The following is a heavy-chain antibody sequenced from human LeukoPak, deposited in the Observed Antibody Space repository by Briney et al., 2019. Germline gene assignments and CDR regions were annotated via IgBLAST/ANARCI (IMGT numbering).Heavy chain of an antibody. J-gene: IGHJ4*02. V-gene: IGHV3-7*01. Sequence: GGSLRLSCAASGFTFSSYWMSWVRQAPGKGLEWVANIKQDGSEKYYVDSVKGRFTISRDNAKNSLYLQMNSLRAEDTAVYYCAREVGYSSSWYFDYWGQGTLVTVSS. CDR1: GFTFSSYW. CDR2: IKQDGSEK. CDR3: AREVGYSSSWYFDY. D-gene: IGHD6-13*01.